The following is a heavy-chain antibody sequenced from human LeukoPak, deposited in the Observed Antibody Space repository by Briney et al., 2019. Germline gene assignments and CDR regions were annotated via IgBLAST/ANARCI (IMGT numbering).Heavy chain of an antibody. CDR2: ISGSGGST. CDR1: GFTFSSYA. CDR3: AKVRAYCGGDCYSDAFDI. V-gene: IGHV3-23*01. J-gene: IGHJ3*02. Sequence: PGGSLRLSCAASGFTFSSYAMSWVRQAPGKGLEWASGISGSGGSTYYADSVKGRFTISRDNSKNTLYLQMNSLRAEDTALYYCAKVRAYCGGDCYSDAFDIWGQGTVVTVSS. D-gene: IGHD2-21*02.